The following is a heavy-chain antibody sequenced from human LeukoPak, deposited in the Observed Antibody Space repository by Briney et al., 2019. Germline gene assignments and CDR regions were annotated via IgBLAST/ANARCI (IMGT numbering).Heavy chain of an antibody. CDR3: CGVVITSGAEYFQH. Sequence: SETLSLTCTVSGGSISSYYWSWIRQPPGKGLEWIGYIYYSGSTNYNPSLTSRVTISVDTSKNQFSLKLGSVTAADTAVYYCCGVVITSGAEYFQHWGQGTLVTVSS. J-gene: IGHJ1*01. CDR1: GGSISSYY. V-gene: IGHV4-59*01. CDR2: IYYSGST. D-gene: IGHD3-3*01.